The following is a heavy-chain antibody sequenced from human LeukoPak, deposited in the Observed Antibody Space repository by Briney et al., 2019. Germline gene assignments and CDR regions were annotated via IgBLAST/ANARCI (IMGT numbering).Heavy chain of an antibody. D-gene: IGHD1-14*01. J-gene: IGHJ4*02. CDR1: GGSFSGYY. Sequence: SETLSLTCAVYGGSFSGYYWSWIRQPPGKGLEWIGEINHSGSTNYNPPLKSRVTISVDTSKNQFSLKLSSVTAADTAVYYCARAPEYGLYYFDYWGQGTLVTVSS. CDR3: ARAPEYGLYYFDY. CDR2: INHSGST. V-gene: IGHV4-34*01.